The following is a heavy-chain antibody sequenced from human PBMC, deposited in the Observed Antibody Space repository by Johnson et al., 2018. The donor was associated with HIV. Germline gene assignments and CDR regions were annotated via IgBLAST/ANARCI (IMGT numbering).Heavy chain of an antibody. D-gene: IGHD1-26*01. Sequence: MLLVESGGGLVQPGGSLRLSCAASGFTFSSYWMGWVRQAPGKGLEWVANIKQDGSEKYSVDSLKGRFTISRDNAKNSLYLQMNSLRAEDTAVYYCATFGGGSFHAFDIWGQGTMVTVSS. CDR3: ATFGGGSFHAFDI. J-gene: IGHJ3*02. V-gene: IGHV3-7*05. CDR2: IKQDGSEK. CDR1: GFTFSSYW.